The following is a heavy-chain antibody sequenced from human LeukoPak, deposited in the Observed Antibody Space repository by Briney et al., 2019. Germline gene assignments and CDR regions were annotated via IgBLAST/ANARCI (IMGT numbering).Heavy chain of an antibody. V-gene: IGHV3-48*03. Sequence: GGSLRLSCAASGFTFSSYEMNWVRQAPGKGLEWISYISSSGSAIYYADSVKGRFTISRDNAKNSLYLQMDSLRAEDTAVYYCARGSCSGGSCYRGYYYYMDVWGKGTTVTVSS. CDR2: ISSSGSAI. J-gene: IGHJ6*03. CDR3: ARGSCSGGSCYRGYYYYMDV. CDR1: GFTFSSYE. D-gene: IGHD2-15*01.